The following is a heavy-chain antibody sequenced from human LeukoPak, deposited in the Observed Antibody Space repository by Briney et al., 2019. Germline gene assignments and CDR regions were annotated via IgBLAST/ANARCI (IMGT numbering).Heavy chain of an antibody. CDR2: ISYTGST. V-gene: IGHV4-59*01. CDR3: AKTAKYYYGSETYYFFEY. CDR1: GGSISRYY. J-gene: IGHJ4*02. Sequence: SETLSLTCTVSGGSISRYYWSWIRQPPGNGLEWIGYISYTGSTTYNSSLKSRVTISLDTSQNQFSLKLTSVTPADTAVYCCAKTAKYYYGSETYYFFEYWGQGTLVTVSS. D-gene: IGHD3-10*01.